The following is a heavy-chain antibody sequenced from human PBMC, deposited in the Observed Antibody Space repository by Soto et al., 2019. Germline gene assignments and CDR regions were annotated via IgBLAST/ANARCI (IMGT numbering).Heavy chain of an antibody. CDR2: VYYRGRS. V-gene: IGHV4-39*07. Sequence: PSETLSLTCTVSGGSVTNSSYYWGWIRQSPGKGLEWIGSVYYRGRSYSKSSVKSRVTISVDTSKNQFSLKLSSVTAADTAVYYCARNKDCGGDCGLRYYYGMDVWGQGTTVTVSS. J-gene: IGHJ6*02. CDR3: ARNKDCGGDCGLRYYYGMDV. D-gene: IGHD2-21*02. CDR1: GGSVTNSSYY.